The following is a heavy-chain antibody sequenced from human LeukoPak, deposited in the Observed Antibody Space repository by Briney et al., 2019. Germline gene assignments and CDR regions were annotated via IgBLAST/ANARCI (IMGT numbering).Heavy chain of an antibody. CDR1: GFTFSSYW. Sequence: PGGSLRLSCAASGFTFSSYWMYWVRQAPGKGLVWVSRINSDGSGTSYADSVKGRFTISRDNAKNTLYLQMNSLRAEDTAVYYCARAHLRGTYYDFWSGYSDNNWFDPWGQGTLVTVSS. D-gene: IGHD3-3*01. J-gene: IGHJ5*02. V-gene: IGHV3-74*01. CDR2: INSDGSGT. CDR3: ARAHLRGTYYDFWSGYSDNNWFDP.